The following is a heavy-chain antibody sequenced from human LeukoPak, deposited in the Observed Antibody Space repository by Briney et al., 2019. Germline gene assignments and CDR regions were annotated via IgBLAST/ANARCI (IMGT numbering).Heavy chain of an antibody. V-gene: IGHV4-31*03. CDR3: ARGSPYDYIWGSYRPHFFDY. CDR1: GGSISSGGYY. J-gene: IGHJ4*02. Sequence: PSETLSLTFTVSGGSISSGGYYWSWIRQHPGNRLEWIGDVYYSGSTYYNPSLKSRVTISVDTSKNQFSLKLSSATAADTAVYYCARGSPYDYIWGSYRPHFFDYWGQGTLVTVSS. D-gene: IGHD3-16*02. CDR2: VYYSGST.